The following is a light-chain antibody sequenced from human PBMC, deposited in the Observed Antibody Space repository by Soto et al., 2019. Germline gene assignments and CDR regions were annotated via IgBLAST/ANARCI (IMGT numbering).Light chain of an antibody. CDR3: GTWDSSLSAVV. CDR1: SSNLGAGYD. Sequence: QSVLTQPPSVSGAPGQRVTISCTGNSSNLGAGYDVHWYQHLPGTAPKLLIYDVNKRPSGIPDRFSGSRSGTSATLGITGLQTGDEADYYCGTWDSSLSAVVFGGGTKLTVL. V-gene: IGLV1-51*01. J-gene: IGLJ2*01. CDR2: DVN.